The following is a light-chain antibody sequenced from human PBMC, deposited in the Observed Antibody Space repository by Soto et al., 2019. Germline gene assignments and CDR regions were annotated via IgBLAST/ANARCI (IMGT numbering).Light chain of an antibody. J-gene: IGLJ2*01. CDR3: SSYASSSTVV. Sequence: QSALTQPASVSGSPGQSITISCSGTSSDVGAYNYVSWYQHHPGKAPKLLIYDVSNRPSGVSTRFSGSKSGNMASLTISGLQAEDEADYYCSSYASSSTVVFGGGTKVTVL. CDR1: SSDVGAYNY. CDR2: DVS. V-gene: IGLV2-14*03.